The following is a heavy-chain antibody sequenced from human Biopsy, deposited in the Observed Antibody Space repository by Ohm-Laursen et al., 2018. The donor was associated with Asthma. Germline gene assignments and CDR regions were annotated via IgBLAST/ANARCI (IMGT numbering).Heavy chain of an antibody. V-gene: IGHV1-69*13. J-gene: IGHJ6*02. Sequence: SVTVSCKAPGGTFSNFAISWVRQAPGQGLEWLGWIITVFGTTNYAQKFQGRVTITADESTSTAYMEVTSLRSEETAIYFWARCQVGYSSGWSLLLKKIYYSGMDVWGQGTAVTVSS. CDR1: GGTFSNFA. CDR3: ARCQVGYSSGWSLLLKKIYYSGMDV. D-gene: IGHD6-19*01. CDR2: IITVFGTT.